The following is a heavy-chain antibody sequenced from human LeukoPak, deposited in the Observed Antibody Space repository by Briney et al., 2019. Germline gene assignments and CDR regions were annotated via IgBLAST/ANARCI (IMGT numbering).Heavy chain of an antibody. CDR1: GFTFHDHG. J-gene: IGHJ4*02. CDR3: AREATWGQWYFDL. CDR2: IAADGGVK. Sequence: GTSLRLSCAASGFTFHDHGMDWVRQAPEKGLEWVAVIAADGGVKQYADFVKGRFSLSRDNSKNTLFLEMNGLTIEDTAVYYCAREATWGQWYFDLWGQGAPVTVSS. V-gene: IGHV3-30*03. D-gene: IGHD6-19*01.